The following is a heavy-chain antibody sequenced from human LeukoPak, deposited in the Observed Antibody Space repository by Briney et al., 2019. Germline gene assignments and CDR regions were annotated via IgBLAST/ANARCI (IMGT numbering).Heavy chain of an antibody. Sequence: SQTLSLTCTVSGGSISSGDYYWSWIRQPPGKGLEWIGNIYYSGSTYYNPSLKSRVTISVDRSKNQFSLKLTSVTAADTAVYYCARAFPFDDYGDPDAFDIWGQGTMVTVSS. CDR1: GGSISSGDYY. V-gene: IGHV4-30-4*01. D-gene: IGHD4-17*01. CDR2: IYYSGST. CDR3: ARAFPFDDYGDPDAFDI. J-gene: IGHJ3*02.